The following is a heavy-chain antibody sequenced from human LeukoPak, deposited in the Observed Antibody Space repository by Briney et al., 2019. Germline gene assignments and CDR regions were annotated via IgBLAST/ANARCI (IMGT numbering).Heavy chain of an antibody. Sequence: ASVKVSCKASGYTFTGYYMHWVRQAPGQGLEWMGWINPNSGGTNYAQEFQGRVTMTRDTSISTAYMELSRLRSDDTAVYYCARDPSYCGGDCYAFDIWGQGTMVTVSS. CDR2: INPNSGGT. V-gene: IGHV1-2*02. J-gene: IGHJ3*02. D-gene: IGHD2-21*02. CDR1: GYTFTGYY. CDR3: ARDPSYCGGDCYAFDI.